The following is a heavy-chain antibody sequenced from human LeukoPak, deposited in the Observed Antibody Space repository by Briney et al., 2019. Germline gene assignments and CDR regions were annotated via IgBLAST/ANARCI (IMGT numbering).Heavy chain of an antibody. J-gene: IGHJ4*02. V-gene: IGHV4-34*01. CDR2: INHSGST. CDR3: ARGRGTVYDYVWGSYRYTSVFDY. CDR1: GGSFSGYY. D-gene: IGHD3-16*02. Sequence: PSETLSLTCAVYGGSFSGYYWSWIRQPPGKGLEWIGEINHSGSTNYNPSLKSRVTISVDTSKNQFSLELSSVTAAGTAVYYCARGRGTVYDYVWGSYRYTSVFDYWGQGTLVTVSS.